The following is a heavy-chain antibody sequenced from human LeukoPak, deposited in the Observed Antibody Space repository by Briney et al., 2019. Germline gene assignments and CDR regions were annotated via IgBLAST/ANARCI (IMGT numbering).Heavy chain of an antibody. V-gene: IGHV4-39*01. D-gene: IGHD1-26*01. CDR1: GGSISSYY. J-gene: IGHJ4*02. Sequence: KPSETLSLTCTVSGGSISSYYWGWIRQPPGKGLEWIGSIYYSGSTYYNPSLKSRVTISVDTSKNQFSLKLSSVTAADTAVYYCARQGVSFIVGAEWPSDYWGQGTLVTVSS. CDR3: ARQGVSFIVGAEWPSDY. CDR2: IYYSGST.